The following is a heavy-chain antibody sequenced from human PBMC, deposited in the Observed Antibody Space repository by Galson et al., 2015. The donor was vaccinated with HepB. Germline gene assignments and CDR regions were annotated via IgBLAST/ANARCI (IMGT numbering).Heavy chain of an antibody. CDR3: ARQIAKGIAAAGTDY. D-gene: IGHD6-13*01. CDR1: GFTFSSYA. V-gene: IGHV3-30*04. CDR2: ISYDGSNK. Sequence: SLRLSCAASGFTFSSYAMHWVRQAPGKGLEWVAVISYDGSNKYYADSVKGRFTISRDNSKNTLYLQMNSLRAEDTAVYYCARQIAKGIAAAGTDYWGQGTLVTVSS. J-gene: IGHJ4*02.